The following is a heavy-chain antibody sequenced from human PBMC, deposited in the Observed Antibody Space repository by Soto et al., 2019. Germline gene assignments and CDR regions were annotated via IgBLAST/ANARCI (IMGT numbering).Heavy chain of an antibody. Sequence: SETLSLTCAVSGDSISSSKWWTWVRQTPKKGLEWIGKIDHNGVTNYNPSLEGRVTISKDNSKNQLSLKLTSVTAADSAMYYCVRMNRDYYYYGMDVWGQGATMTVYS. CDR3: VRMNRDYYYYGMDV. CDR1: GDSISSSKW. V-gene: IGHV4-4*02. CDR2: IDHNGVT. J-gene: IGHJ6*02.